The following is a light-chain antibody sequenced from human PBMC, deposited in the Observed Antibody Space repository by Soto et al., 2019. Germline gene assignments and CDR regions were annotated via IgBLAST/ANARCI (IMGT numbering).Light chain of an antibody. V-gene: IGKV1-9*01. CDR3: QQLKTYPRA. J-gene: IGKJ1*01. CDR2: TAS. CDR1: QGIATN. Sequence: DIHLTQSPSFLSASVGDRVTVTCRASQGIATNLAWYQQKPGKAPKLLIYTASALQSGGPSRFSGGGSGTEFTLTFRCLQPEDFATYAGQQLKTYPRAFGQAAKVEI.